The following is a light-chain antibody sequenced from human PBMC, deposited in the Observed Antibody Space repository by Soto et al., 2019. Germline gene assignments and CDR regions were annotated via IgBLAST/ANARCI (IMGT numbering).Light chain of an antibody. CDR2: AAS. J-gene: IGKJ4*01. Sequence: DIQMTQSPSSVSASVGDRVTITCRASQGISSRLAWYQQKPGKAPNLLIYAASSLQSGVSSRFSGSGSETDFTLTIGSLQREDFATYYCQQSNSFPLTFGGGTKVEIK. CDR3: QQSNSFPLT. CDR1: QGISSR. V-gene: IGKV1-12*01.